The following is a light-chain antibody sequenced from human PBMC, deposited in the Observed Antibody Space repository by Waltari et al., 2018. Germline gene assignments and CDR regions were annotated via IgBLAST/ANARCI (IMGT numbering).Light chain of an antibody. CDR1: RSNIGSNV. CDR2: STH. CDR3: SAWDDSLNGPVV. V-gene: IGLV1-44*01. Sequence: QSVLTQPPSASGTLGQRVTISCSGSRSNIGSNVVSWYQQVPGTAPRLIIHSTHQRPSGVPDRFSGSKSGTSASLAIGGLQAADEADYYCSAWDDSLNGPVVFGGGTKLTVL. J-gene: IGLJ2*01.